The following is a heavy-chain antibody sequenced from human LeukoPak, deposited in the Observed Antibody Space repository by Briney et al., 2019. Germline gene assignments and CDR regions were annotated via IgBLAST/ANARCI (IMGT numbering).Heavy chain of an antibody. D-gene: IGHD2-2*01. V-gene: IGHV4-59*01. CDR2: IYYSGST. CDR1: GGSTSSYY. J-gene: IGHJ6*02. Sequence: PTETLSLTCTVSGGSTSSYYWSWIRQPPGKGLEWIGYIYYSGSTNYNPSLKSRVTISVDTSKNQFSLKLSSVTAADTAVYYCARAGSYCSSTSCYVTPAYYYYYYGMDVWGQGTTVTVSS. CDR3: ARAGSYCSSTSCYVTPAYYYYYYGMDV.